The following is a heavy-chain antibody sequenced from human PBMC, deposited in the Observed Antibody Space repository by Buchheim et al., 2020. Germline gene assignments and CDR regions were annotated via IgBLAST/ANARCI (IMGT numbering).Heavy chain of an antibody. CDR2: ISGSGNST. J-gene: IGHJ6*02. CDR3: AKGVGATSSYGMDV. CDR1: RFTFSSYA. D-gene: IGHD1-26*01. V-gene: IGHV3-23*01. Sequence: EVQLLESGGGLVQPGGSLRLSCAASRFTFSSYAMTWVRQAPGKGLEWVSTISGSGNSTYYTDSVKARFTISRDNSKNTLYLQMNSLRAEDTAVYYCAKGVGATSSYGMDVWGQGTT.